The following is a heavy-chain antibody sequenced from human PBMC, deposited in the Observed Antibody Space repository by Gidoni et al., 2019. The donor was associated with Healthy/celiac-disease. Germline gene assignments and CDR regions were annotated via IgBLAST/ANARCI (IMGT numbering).Heavy chain of an antibody. V-gene: IGHV4-31*02. CDR3: ARGPDYGDLWYGMDV. Sequence: STYYNPSLKSRVTISVDTSKNQFSLKLSSVTAADTAVYYCARGPDYGDLWYGMDVWGQGTTVTVSS. CDR2: ST. D-gene: IGHD4-17*01. J-gene: IGHJ6*02.